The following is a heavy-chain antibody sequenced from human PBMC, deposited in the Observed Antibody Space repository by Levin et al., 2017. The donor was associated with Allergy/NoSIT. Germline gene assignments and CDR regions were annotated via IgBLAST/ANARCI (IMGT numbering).Heavy chain of an antibody. D-gene: IGHD1-1*01. CDR2: ISRTGDFT. CDR3: AKGGKQLAYSFDY. J-gene: IGHJ4*02. V-gene: IGHV3-23*01. CDR1: GFTFSSSA. Sequence: PGGSLRLSCVASGFTFSSSAMSWFRQAPGKGLEWVSAISRTGDFTLYSDSVKGRFTISRDDSRNTLYVQMSSLRDEDTAVYYCAKGGKQLAYSFDYWARESWSPSP.